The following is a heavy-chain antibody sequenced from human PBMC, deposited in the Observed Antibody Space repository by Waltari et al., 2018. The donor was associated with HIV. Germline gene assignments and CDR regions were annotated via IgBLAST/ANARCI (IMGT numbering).Heavy chain of an antibody. CDR3: ARHIAPPGLNHYYYGLAV. Sequence: QVRLVESGGDLVKPGGCLRLSCAAAGFPFRDFLRSWVGQAPGKGLEWVSYLSGSGNTIYYADSVKGRFTVSRDNAENSLYLQMNSLRVEDTAVYYCARHIAPPGLNHYYYGLAVWGQGTTVTVSS. CDR2: LSGSGNTI. CDR1: GFPFRDFL. J-gene: IGHJ6*02. D-gene: IGHD6-13*01. V-gene: IGHV3-11*01.